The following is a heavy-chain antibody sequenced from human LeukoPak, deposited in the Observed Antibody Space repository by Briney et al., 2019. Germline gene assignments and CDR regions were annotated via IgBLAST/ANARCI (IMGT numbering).Heavy chain of an antibody. CDR3: ARADGSGYYVEF. D-gene: IGHD6-25*01. V-gene: IGHV3-74*01. CDR1: GFTFSSYT. J-gene: IGHJ4*02. CDR2: INTDGSST. Sequence: PGGSLRLSCAASGFTFSSYTMHWVRQAPGKGPVWVSRINTDGSSTTYADSVKGRFTISRDNAKNTLYLQMNSLRAEDTAVYYCARADGSGYYVEFWGQGTLVTVSS.